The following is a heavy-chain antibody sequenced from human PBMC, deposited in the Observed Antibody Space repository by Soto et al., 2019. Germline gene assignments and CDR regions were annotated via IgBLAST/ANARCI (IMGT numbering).Heavy chain of an antibody. J-gene: IGHJ6*02. CDR2: TYYRSKWYN. Sequence: PSETLSLTCAISGDSVSSNSAAWNWIRQSPSRGPEWLGRTYYRSKWYNDYAVSVKSRITINPDTSKNQFSLQLNSVTPEDTAVYYCARDRSSQQLLYYYYGMDVWGQGTTVTVSS. V-gene: IGHV6-1*01. D-gene: IGHD6-13*01. CDR3: ARDRSSQQLLYYYYGMDV. CDR1: GDSVSSNSAA.